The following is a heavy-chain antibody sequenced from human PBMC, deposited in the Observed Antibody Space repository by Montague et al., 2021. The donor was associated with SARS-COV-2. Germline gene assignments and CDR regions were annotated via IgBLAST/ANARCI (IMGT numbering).Heavy chain of an antibody. D-gene: IGHD3-3*01. J-gene: IGHJ5*02. CDR2: IYYSGST. CDR3: ARGRTDLGAYYDFWSGYYWSGQNWFDP. Sequence: SETLSLTCTVSGGSISSYYWSWIRQPAGKGLEWIGYIYYSGSTNXNPSRRSRVTISVDTSKNQFSLKLSSVTAADTAVYYCARGRTDLGAYYDFWSGYYWSGQNWFDPWGQGTLVTVSS. V-gene: IGHV4-59*12. CDR1: GGSISSYY.